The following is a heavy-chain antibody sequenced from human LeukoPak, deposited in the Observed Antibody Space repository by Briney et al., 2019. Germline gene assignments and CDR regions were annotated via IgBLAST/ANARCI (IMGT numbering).Heavy chain of an antibody. D-gene: IGHD5-12*01. CDR1: GFTFSGYA. V-gene: IGHV3-23*01. J-gene: IGHJ4*02. Sequence: GGSLRLSCAASGFTFSGYAMSWVRQAPGKGLEWVSTFSGGGDHTYYADSVKGRFTISRDKSKNTLHLQMNSLRVEDTAVYYCAKDSGYDFSVDYFDYWGQGTLVTVSS. CDR2: FSGGGDHT. CDR3: AKDSGYDFSVDYFDY.